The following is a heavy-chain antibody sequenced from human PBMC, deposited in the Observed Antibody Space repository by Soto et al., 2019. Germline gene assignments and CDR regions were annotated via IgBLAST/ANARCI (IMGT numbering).Heavy chain of an antibody. D-gene: IGHD2-15*01. V-gene: IGHV1-69*02. Sequence: GASVKVSCKASGGTFSSYTISWVRQAPGQGLEWMGRFNPNDGKTIYAQKFQGRVTMTEDTSTDTAYMELSSLRSEDTAVYYCATLVYCSGGSCLNNWFDPWGQGTLVTVSS. CDR1: GGTFSSYT. CDR2: FNPNDGKT. J-gene: IGHJ5*02. CDR3: ATLVYCSGGSCLNNWFDP.